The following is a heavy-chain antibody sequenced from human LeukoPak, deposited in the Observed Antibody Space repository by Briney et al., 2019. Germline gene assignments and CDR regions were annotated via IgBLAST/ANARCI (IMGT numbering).Heavy chain of an antibody. CDR2: INHSGST. V-gene: IGHV4-34*01. D-gene: IGHD5-18*01. J-gene: IGHJ5*02. Sequence: SETLSLTCAVYGGSFSGYYWSWIRQPPGKGLEWIGEINHSGSTNYNPSLKSRATISVDTSKNQFSLKLSSVTAADTAVYYCARTLRFGYGVQWFDPWGQGTLVTVSS. CDR3: ARTLRFGYGVQWFDP. CDR1: GGSFSGYY.